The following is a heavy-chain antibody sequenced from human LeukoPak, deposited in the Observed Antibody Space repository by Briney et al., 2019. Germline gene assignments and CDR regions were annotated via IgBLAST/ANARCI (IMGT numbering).Heavy chain of an antibody. CDR1: GYTFTSYG. CDR2: ISAYNGNT. CDR3: ANSPMAYGSGSYLLL. V-gene: IGHV1-18*01. J-gene: IGHJ4*02. Sequence: ASVKVSCKASGYTFTSYGISWVRQAPGQGLEWMGWISAYNGNTNYAQKLQGRVTMTTDTSTSTAYMELSSLRSEDTAVYYCANSPMAYGSGSYLLLWGQGTLVTVSS. D-gene: IGHD3-10*01.